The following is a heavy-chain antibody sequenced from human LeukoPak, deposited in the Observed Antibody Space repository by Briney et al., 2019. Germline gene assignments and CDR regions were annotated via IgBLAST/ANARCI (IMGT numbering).Heavy chain of an antibody. J-gene: IGHJ4*02. CDR2: ISGSGGST. Sequence: GGSLRLSCAASGFTFSSYAMSWVRQAPGKGLEWVSAISGSGGSTYYADSVKGRFTISRDNAKNSLYLQMNSLRAEDTALYYCAKDYVVGATTSGWGFDYWGQGTLVTVSS. V-gene: IGHV3-23*01. CDR1: GFTFSSYA. D-gene: IGHD1-26*01. CDR3: AKDYVVGATTSGWGFDY.